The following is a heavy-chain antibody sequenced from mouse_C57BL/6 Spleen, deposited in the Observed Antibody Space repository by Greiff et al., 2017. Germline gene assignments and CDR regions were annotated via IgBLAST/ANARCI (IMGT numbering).Heavy chain of an antibody. CDR3: TRRGVYSNYGY. V-gene: IGHV1-15*01. CDR1: GYTFTDYE. Sequence: QVQLKESGAELVRPGASVTLSCKASGYTFTDYEMHWVKQTPVHGLEWIGAIDPETGGTAYNQKFKGKAILTADKSSSTAYMELRSLTSEDSAVYYCTRRGVYSNYGYWGQGTTLTVSS. CDR2: IDPETGGT. D-gene: IGHD2-5*01. J-gene: IGHJ2*01.